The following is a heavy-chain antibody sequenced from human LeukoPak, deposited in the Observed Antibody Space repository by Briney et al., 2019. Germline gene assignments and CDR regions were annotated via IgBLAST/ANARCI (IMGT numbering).Heavy chain of an antibody. CDR3: GYTNNFYH. V-gene: IGHV3-7*01. D-gene: IGHD3-16*02. J-gene: IGHJ4*02. CDR1: GLSISGQW. CDR2: IKHDGSEE. Sequence: GGSLRLSCVASGLSISGQWMSWVRQAPGQGLEWVANIKHDGSEEYYVDSVKGRFTISRDDGRNSVSLQMNSVRAEDTAVYYCGYTNNFYHWGQGTLVVVSS.